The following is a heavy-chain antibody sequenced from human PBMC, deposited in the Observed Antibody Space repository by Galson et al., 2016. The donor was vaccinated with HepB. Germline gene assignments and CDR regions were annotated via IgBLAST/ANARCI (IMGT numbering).Heavy chain of an antibody. J-gene: IGHJ4*02. Sequence: SLRLSCAASGFTFSNVWMNWVRQAPGKGLEWVGRIRSKTAGGTTDYAAPVKGRFTVSRDDSKNKLFLQMSSLDTDDTAVYYCATEVFGMPFNSDYWGQGTVVTVSS. D-gene: IGHD2-2*01. CDR2: IRSKTAGGTT. CDR3: ATEVFGMPFNSDY. CDR1: GFTFSNVW. V-gene: IGHV3-15*01.